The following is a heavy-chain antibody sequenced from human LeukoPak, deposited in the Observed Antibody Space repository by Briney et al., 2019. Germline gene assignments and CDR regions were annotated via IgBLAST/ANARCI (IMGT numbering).Heavy chain of an antibody. CDR3: ARGDYYDSSGYYVPFDY. CDR1: GFTVSSNY. Sequence: QPGGSLRLSCAASGFTVSSNYMSWVRQAPGKGLEWVSITYVGGSTYYADSVKGRFTISRDNSKNTLYLQMNSLRAEDTAVYYCARGDYYDSSGYYVPFDYWGQGTLVTVSS. V-gene: IGHV3-53*01. D-gene: IGHD3-22*01. CDR2: TYVGGST. J-gene: IGHJ4*02.